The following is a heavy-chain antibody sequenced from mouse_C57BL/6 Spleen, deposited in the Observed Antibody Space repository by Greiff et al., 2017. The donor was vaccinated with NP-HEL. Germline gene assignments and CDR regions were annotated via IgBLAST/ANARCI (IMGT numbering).Heavy chain of an antibody. CDR2: IDRSDSYT. D-gene: IGHD2-12*01. CDR1: GYTFTSYW. J-gene: IGHJ1*03. V-gene: IGHV1-69*01. CDR3: ARRDYKGTDWYFDV. Sequence: QVQLQQPGAELVMPGASVKLSCKASGYTFTSYWMHWVKQTPGQGLEWIGEIDRSDSYTNYNHKFKGKYTLTVDKSSSTDYMQLSSLTSEDSAVYYSARRDYKGTDWYFDVWGTGTTVTVSA.